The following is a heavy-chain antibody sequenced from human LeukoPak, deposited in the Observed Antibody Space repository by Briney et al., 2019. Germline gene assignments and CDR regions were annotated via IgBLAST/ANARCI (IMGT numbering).Heavy chain of an antibody. CDR1: GFTFCIYG. D-gene: IGHD6-13*01. J-gene: IGHJ5*02. CDR3: ARWRQSSTWYWLDP. CDR2: IRQDGGET. Sequence: GGSLRLSCAASGFTFCIYGMHWVRQAPGKGLEWVANIRQDGGETYYVDSVKGRFTISRDNAKNSLYLQMNSLRVEETAMYYCARWRQSSTWYWLDPWGQGTLVTVSP. V-gene: IGHV3-7*01.